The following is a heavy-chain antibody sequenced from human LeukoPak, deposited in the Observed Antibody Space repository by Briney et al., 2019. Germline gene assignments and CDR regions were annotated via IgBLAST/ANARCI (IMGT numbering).Heavy chain of an antibody. D-gene: IGHD4-17*01. CDR3: ARSYGDFSPLDY. V-gene: IGHV3-13*04. CDR2: ISTAGDT. J-gene: IGHJ4*02. Sequence: GGSLRLPCAASGFTFSAYDMHWVRQATGRGLEWVSAISTAGDTYYPGSVKGRFTISRENARNSLSLQMNSLRAGDTGVYFCARSYGDFSPLDYWGQGTLVTVSS. CDR1: GFTFSAYD.